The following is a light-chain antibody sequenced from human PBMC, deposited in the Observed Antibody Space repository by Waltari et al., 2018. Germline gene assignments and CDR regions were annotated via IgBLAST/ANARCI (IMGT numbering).Light chain of an antibody. CDR3: QQYYSRPLT. CDR2: WAS. V-gene: IGKV4-1*01. CDR1: QSVLYNANNFDY. J-gene: IGKJ4*01. Sequence: DIVMTQSPDSLAVSLGERATINCRSSQSVLYNANNFDYLAWYQQKPGQPPKLLFYWASTRESGVPDRFSGSGSGTEFTLTINSLQAEDVAIYYCQQYYSRPLTFGGGTRVEI.